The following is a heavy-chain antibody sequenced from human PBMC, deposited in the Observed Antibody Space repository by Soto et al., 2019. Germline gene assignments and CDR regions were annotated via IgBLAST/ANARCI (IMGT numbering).Heavy chain of an antibody. Sequence: QVQLVQSGAALKKPGSSVKVSCKASGDTFSFYTINWVRQAPGLGLEWMGRVNPILSMSNYAQKFQGRVTMTADKSTSTAYMELRSLRSEDTAFYYCATSYGSGYRAFDYWGQGALVTGSS. V-gene: IGHV1-69*02. CDR2: VNPILSMS. CDR3: ATSYGSGYRAFDY. J-gene: IGHJ4*02. D-gene: IGHD3-10*01. CDR1: GDTFSFYT.